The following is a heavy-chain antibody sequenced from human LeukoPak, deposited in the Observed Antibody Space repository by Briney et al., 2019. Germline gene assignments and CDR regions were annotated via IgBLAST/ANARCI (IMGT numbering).Heavy chain of an antibody. V-gene: IGHV3-49*04. J-gene: IGHJ4*02. D-gene: IGHD4-11*01. CDR1: GFTFGDYA. CDR2: IRSKASGGTT. CDR3: TRGYSIDY. Sequence: GGSLRLSCTASGFTFGDYAMSWVRQAPGKGLEWVGFIRSKASGGTTEYTASVTGRFTISRDDSKSIAYLQMNSLITEDTAVYYCTRGYSIDYWGQGTQVTVSS.